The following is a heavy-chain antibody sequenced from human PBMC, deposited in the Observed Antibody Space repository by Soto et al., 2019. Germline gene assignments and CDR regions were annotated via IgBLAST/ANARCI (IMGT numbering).Heavy chain of an antibody. D-gene: IGHD1-1*01. CDR2: IRNKANDYAT. V-gene: IGHV3-73*01. CDR1: GFTFSGSA. J-gene: IGHJ4*02. Sequence: EVQLVESGGGLVQPGGSLKLSCADSGFTFSGSAIHWVRQAPGKGLEWIGRIRNKANDYATAYPVSVRGRFTISRDDSKSTAYLEMNSLKTEDTATYYCARPGPFDSWGQGTLVTVSS. CDR3: ARPGPFDS.